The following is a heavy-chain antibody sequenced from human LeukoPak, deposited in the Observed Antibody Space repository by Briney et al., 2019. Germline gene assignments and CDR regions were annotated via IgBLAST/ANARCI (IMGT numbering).Heavy chain of an antibody. CDR1: GFTFSSYE. J-gene: IGHJ4*02. Sequence: GGSLRLSCAASGFTFSSYEMNWVRQAPGKGLEWVSYISSSGSTIYYADSVKGRFTISRDNAENSLYLQMNSLRAEDTAVYYCAREGVPFDYWGQGTLVTVSS. CDR2: ISSSGSTI. CDR3: AREGVPFDY. V-gene: IGHV3-48*03. D-gene: IGHD3-10*01.